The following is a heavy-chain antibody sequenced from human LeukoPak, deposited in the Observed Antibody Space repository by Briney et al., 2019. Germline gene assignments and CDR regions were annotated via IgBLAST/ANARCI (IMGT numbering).Heavy chain of an antibody. Sequence: ASVKVSCKASGYTFTSYDINWVRQATRQGLEWMGWMNPNSGNTGYAQKFQGRVTMTRNTSISTAYMELSSLRSEDTAVYYCARTAYCGGDCYSDWFDPWGQGTLVTVSS. V-gene: IGHV1-8*01. CDR2: MNPNSGNT. D-gene: IGHD2-21*02. J-gene: IGHJ5*02. CDR3: ARTAYCGGDCYSDWFDP. CDR1: GYTFTSYD.